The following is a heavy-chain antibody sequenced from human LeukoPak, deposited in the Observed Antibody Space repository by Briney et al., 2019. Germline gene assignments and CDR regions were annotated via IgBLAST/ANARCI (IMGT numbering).Heavy chain of an antibody. V-gene: IGHV3-74*01. D-gene: IGHD1-1*01. J-gene: IGHJ4*02. Sequence: PGGSLRLSCAASGFTFSSYAMSWVRQAPGKGPVWVSRIKSDGSSTRFADSVQGRFTISRDNGKNTLYLQMDSLRAEDTAVYYCARGGETNNWYPGYFDYWGQGALVTVSS. CDR3: ARGGETNNWYPGYFDY. CDR2: IKSDGSST. CDR1: GFTFSSYA.